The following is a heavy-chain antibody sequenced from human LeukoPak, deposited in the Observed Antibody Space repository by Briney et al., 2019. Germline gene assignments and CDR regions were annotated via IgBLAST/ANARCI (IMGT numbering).Heavy chain of an antibody. V-gene: IGHV3-23*01. CDR3: AKDRLGAVAGTPYDAFDI. D-gene: IGHD6-19*01. Sequence: GGSLRLSCAASGFTFSSYGMSWVRQAPGKGLEWVSAISGSGGSTYYADSVKGHFTISRDNSKNTLYLQMNSLRAEDTAVYFCAKDRLGAVAGTPYDAFDIWGQGTMVTVSS. CDR2: ISGSGGST. J-gene: IGHJ3*02. CDR1: GFTFSSYG.